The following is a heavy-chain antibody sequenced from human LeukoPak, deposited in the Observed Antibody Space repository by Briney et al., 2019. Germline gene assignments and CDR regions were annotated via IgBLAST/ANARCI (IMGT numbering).Heavy chain of an antibody. Sequence: PGGSLRLSCAASGFTVSSNYMSWVRQAPGKGLEWVSVIYSGGSTYYADSVKGRFTISRDNSKNTLYLQMNSLRAEDTAVYYCARGWYFEKVDYWGQGTLVTVSS. J-gene: IGHJ4*02. CDR2: IYSGGST. CDR3: ARGWYFEKVDY. CDR1: GFTVSSNY. D-gene: IGHD2-15*01. V-gene: IGHV3-53*01.